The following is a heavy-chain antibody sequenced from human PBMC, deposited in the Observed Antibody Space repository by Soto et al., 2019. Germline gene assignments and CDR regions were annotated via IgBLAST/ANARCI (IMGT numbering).Heavy chain of an antibody. V-gene: IGHV4-4*07. CDR1: GDSISGYH. CDR2: IYSSGTT. D-gene: IGHD2-2*01. CDR3: AGDFRYHFAT. J-gene: IGHJ5*02. Sequence: SETLSLTCTVSGDSISGYHWSWIRQPAGKGLEWIGRIYSSGTTNYKASLKSRVIMSVDTSKNQLSLKMNSMTAADTAGYYWAGDFRYHFATGGQGIMVTVSS.